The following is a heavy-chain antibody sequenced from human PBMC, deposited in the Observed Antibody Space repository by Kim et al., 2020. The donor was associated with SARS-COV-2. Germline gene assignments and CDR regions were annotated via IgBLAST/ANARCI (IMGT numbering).Heavy chain of an antibody. D-gene: IGHD5-12*01. Sequence: KYAPKVQGRVTITRDTSASTAYMELSSLRSEDTAVYYCAGDRGYNSYFDYWGQGTLVTVSS. J-gene: IGHJ4*02. CDR3: AGDRGYNSYFDY. V-gene: IGHV1-3*01.